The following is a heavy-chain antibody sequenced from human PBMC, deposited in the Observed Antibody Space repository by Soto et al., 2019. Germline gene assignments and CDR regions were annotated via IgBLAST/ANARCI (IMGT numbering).Heavy chain of an antibody. CDR2: ISSSSSYI. D-gene: IGHD2-15*01. Sequence: EVQLVESGGGLVKPGGSLRLSCAASGFTFSSYSMNWVRQAPGKGLEWVSSISSSSSYIYYADSVKGRFTISRDNAKNSLYLQMNSLRAEDTAVYYCAREYCSGGSCLPVDVWGKGTTVTVSS. J-gene: IGHJ6*04. CDR3: AREYCSGGSCLPVDV. V-gene: IGHV3-21*01. CDR1: GFTFSSYS.